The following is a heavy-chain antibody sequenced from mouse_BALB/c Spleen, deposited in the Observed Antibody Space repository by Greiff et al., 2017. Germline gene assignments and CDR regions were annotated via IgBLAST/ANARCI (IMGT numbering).Heavy chain of an antibody. CDR2: ISSGGST. J-gene: IGHJ2*01. V-gene: IGHV5-6-5*01. D-gene: IGHD1-1*01. CDR1: GFTFSSYA. CDR3: ARRVDYFDD. Sequence: EVQVVESGGGLVKPGGSLKLSCAASGFTFSSYAMSWVRQTPEKRLEWVASISSGGSTYYPDSVKGRFTISRDKARNILYLQMSSLRSEDTAMYYCARRVDYFDDWGQGTTLTVSS.